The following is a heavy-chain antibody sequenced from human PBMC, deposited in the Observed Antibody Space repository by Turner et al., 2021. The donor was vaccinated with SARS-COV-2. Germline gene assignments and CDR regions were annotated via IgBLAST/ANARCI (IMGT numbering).Heavy chain of an antibody. Sequence: QVQLVQSGAEVKKPGSSVKVSCKASGGTFSSYAISWVRQAPGQGLEWMGGIIPILGIANYAQKFQGRVTITADKSTSTAYMELSTLRSEDTAVYCCARASPTGTTKDYWGQGTLVTVSS. CDR3: ARASPTGTTKDY. J-gene: IGHJ4*02. CDR1: GGTFSSYA. D-gene: IGHD1-7*01. CDR2: IIPILGIA. V-gene: IGHV1-69*10.